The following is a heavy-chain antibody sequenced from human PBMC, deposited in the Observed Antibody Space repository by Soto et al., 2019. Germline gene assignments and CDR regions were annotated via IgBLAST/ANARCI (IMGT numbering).Heavy chain of an antibody. J-gene: IGHJ3*02. CDR3: ARVLGYDFWSGYPDAFDI. V-gene: IGHV1-18*01. D-gene: IGHD3-3*01. CDR2: ISAYNGNT. CDR1: GYTFTSYG. Sequence: ASVKVSCKASGYTFTSYGISWVRQAPGQGLEWMGWISAYNGNTNYAQKLQGRVTMTTDTSTSTAYMELRSLRSDDTAVYYCARVLGYDFWSGYPDAFDIWGQGTMVTVS.